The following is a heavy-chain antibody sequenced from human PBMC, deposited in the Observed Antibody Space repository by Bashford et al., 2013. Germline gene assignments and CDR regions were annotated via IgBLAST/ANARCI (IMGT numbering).Heavy chain of an antibody. V-gene: IGHV4-4*07. J-gene: IGHJ5*02. CDR2: IYTSGST. D-gene: IGHD2-15*01. Sequence: RPLLYSSETLSLTCTVSGGSISSYYWSWIRQPAGKGLEWIGRIYTSGSTNYNPSLKSRVTMSVDTSKNQFSLKLSSVTAADTAVYYCARAGWSYWFDPWGQGTLVTVSS. CDR1: GGSISSYY. CDR3: ARAGWSYWFDP.